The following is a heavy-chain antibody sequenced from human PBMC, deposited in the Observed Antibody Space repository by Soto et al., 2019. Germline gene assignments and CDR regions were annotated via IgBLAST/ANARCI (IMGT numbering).Heavy chain of an antibody. CDR2: IYWDDDK. J-gene: IGHJ3*02. D-gene: IGHD3-22*01. CDR3: AHRGSITMTYDAFDI. CDR1: GFSLSTSGVG. V-gene: IGHV2-5*02. Sequence: QITLKESGPTLVKPTQTLTLTCTFSGFSLSTSGVGVGWIRQPPGKALEWLALIYWDDDKRYSPSLKSRLTITKDTSKNPVVLTMTNMDPVDTATYYCAHRGSITMTYDAFDIWGQGTMVTVSS.